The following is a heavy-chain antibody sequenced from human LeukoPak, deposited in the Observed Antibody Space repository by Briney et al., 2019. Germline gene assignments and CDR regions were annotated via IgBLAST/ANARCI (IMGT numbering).Heavy chain of an antibody. CDR3: ANRGPQDCGGGSVQGGGYNYFHMGG. J-gene: IGHJ6*03. Sequence: SETLSLTCTFSGGSISSYYWGWIRQPPGKGLEWIGSIYYSGSHYYNPSLKSRVTISVDTSKNQFSLKLRSVTAADTPVYYCANRGPQDCGGGSVQGGGYNYFHMGGWGKGATVT. D-gene: IGHD2-15*01. CDR2: IYYSGSH. V-gene: IGHV4-39*07. CDR1: GGSISSYY.